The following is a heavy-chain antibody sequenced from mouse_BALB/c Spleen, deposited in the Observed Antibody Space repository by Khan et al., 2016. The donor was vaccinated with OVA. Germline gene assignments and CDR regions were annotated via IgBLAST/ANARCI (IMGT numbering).Heavy chain of an antibody. CDR1: GFSLTNYG. J-gene: IGHJ4*01. V-gene: IGHV2-6-1*01. CDR3: ARQPYYHYNIMDY. Sequence: QMQLEESGPGLVAPSQSLSITCTISGFSLTNYGVHWVRQPPGKGLEWLVVIWNDGNTAYNSALKSRLTISKDNSKSQVFLKMNSLQTDDTAMNFCARQPYYHYNIMDYWGQGTSVTVSS. CDR2: IWNDGNT. D-gene: IGHD2-10*01.